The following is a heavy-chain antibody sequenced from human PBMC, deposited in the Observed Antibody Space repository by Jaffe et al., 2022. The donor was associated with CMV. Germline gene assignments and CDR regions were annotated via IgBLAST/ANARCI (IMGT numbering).Heavy chain of an antibody. D-gene: IGHD5-18*01. V-gene: IGHV2-5*01. CDR2: IYWNDDK. CDR1: GFSLSTSGVG. CDR3: AHRLTGYSYLGFHKPFDP. J-gene: IGHJ5*02. Sequence: QITLKESGPTLVKPTQTLTLTCTFSGFSLSTSGVGVGWIRQPPGKALEWLALIYWNDDKRYSPSLKRRLTITKDNSKNQVVLTMTNMDPVDTGTYYCAHRLTGYSYLGFHKPFDPWGQGTLVTVSP.